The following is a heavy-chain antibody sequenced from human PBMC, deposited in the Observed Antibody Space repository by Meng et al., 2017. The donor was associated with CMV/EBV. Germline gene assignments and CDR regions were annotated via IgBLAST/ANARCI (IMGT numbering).Heavy chain of an antibody. D-gene: IGHD2-2*01. CDR1: GGSISRYY. V-gene: IGHV4-59*01. CDR3: ARGDIVVVPGAHYYYYGMDV. Sequence: SETLSLTCTVSGGSISRYYWSWIRQPPGKGLEWIGYIYSIGSTNNNPSLKSRVTISVNTSKNQFSLKLRSVTAADPAVYYCARGDIVVVPGAHYYYYGMDVWGQGTTVTVSS. CDR2: IYSIGST. J-gene: IGHJ6*02.